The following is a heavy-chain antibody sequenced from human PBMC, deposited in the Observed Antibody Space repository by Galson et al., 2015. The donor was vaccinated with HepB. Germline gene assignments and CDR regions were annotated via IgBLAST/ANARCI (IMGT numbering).Heavy chain of an antibody. CDR2: IDPSDSYT. Sequence: SGAEVKKPGESLRISCKGSGYSFTSYWISWVRQMPGKGLEWMGRIDPSDSYTNYSPSFQGHVTISADKSISTAYLQWSSLKASDTAMYYCARPRHYYDSSGRGGGGAFDIWGQGTMVTVSS. CDR1: GYSFTSYW. J-gene: IGHJ3*02. V-gene: IGHV5-10-1*01. D-gene: IGHD3-22*01. CDR3: ARPRHYYDSSGRGGGGAFDI.